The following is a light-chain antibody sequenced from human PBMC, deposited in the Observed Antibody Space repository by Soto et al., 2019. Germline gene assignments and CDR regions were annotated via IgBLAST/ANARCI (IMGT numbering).Light chain of an antibody. CDR1: QSVSTSY. J-gene: IGKJ1*01. Sequence: DIVLTQSPGPLSLSPGERATLSCRXSQSVSTSYVAWYQQKFGQAPRLLIYDAFSRATGIPDRFSASGSGTDCTLTISRLETEDVAVYYCQQYGNSARTFGQGTKVDI. CDR3: QQYGNSART. V-gene: IGKV3-20*01. CDR2: DAF.